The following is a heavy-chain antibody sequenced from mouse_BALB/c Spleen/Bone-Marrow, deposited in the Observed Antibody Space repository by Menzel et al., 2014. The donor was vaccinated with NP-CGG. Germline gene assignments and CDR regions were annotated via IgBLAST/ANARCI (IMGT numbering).Heavy chain of an antibody. V-gene: IGHV14-3*02. J-gene: IGHJ4*01. CDR2: IDPANGNT. D-gene: IGHD4-1*01. CDR1: GFNIKDTY. Sequence: EVKLLESGAELVKPGPSVKLSCTASGFNIKDTYMHWVKQWPEQGLEWIGRIDPANGNTKYDPKFQGKATITADTSSNTAYLQLSSLTSEDTAVYYCARWEYYAMDYWSQGTSVTVSS. CDR3: ARWEYYAMDY.